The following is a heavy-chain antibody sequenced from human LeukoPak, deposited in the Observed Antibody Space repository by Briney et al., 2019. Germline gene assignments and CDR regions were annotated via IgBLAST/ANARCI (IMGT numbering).Heavy chain of an antibody. V-gene: IGHV4-30-4*01. J-gene: IGHJ5*02. D-gene: IGHD5-18*01. CDR2: IYYSGST. Sequence: PSETLSLTCTVSGGSISSGDYYWGWVRQPPGKGLEWIGYIYYSGSTYYNPSLKSRVTISVDKSKNQFSLKLSSVTAADTAVYYCAYRGYLNWFDPWGQGTLVTVSS. CDR1: GGSISSGDYY. CDR3: AYRGYLNWFDP.